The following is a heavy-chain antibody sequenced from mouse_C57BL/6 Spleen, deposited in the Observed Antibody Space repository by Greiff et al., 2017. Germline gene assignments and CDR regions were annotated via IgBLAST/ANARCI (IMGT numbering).Heavy chain of an antibody. D-gene: IGHD2-3*01. CDR2: IHPNSGST. CDR3: ARDGRFAY. CDR1: GYTFTSYW. Sequence: VKLQQPGAELVKPGASVKLSCKASGYTFTSYWMHWVKQRPGQGLEWIGMIHPNSGSTNYNEKFKSKATLTVDKSSSTAYMQRSSLTSEDSAVYYCARDGRFAYWGQGTLVTVSA. J-gene: IGHJ3*01. V-gene: IGHV1-64*01.